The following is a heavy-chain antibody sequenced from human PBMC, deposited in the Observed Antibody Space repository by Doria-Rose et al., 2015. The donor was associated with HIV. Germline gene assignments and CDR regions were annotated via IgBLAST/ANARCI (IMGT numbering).Heavy chain of an antibody. J-gene: IGHJ4*02. CDR1: GVSLSSPGMG. CDR2: IFSDDER. Sequence: SGPALVKPTETLTLTCTVSGVSLSSPGMGVSWIRQPPGKALEWLANIFSDDERSYKTSLKSRLTISRVTSKRQVVLTMTDMDPVDTATYYCARIKSSRWYHKYYFDFWGQGTLVIVSA. D-gene: IGHD6-13*01. V-gene: IGHV2-26*01. CDR3: ARIKSSRWYHKYYFDF.